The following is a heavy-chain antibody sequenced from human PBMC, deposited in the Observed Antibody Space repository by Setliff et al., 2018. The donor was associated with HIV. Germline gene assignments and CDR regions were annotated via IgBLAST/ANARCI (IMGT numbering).Heavy chain of an antibody. J-gene: IGHJ4*02. V-gene: IGHV1-8*02. Sequence: ASVKVSCKASGYTFINYDVNWVRQATGHGLEWMGWMNPNAGQTAYAQKFQGRVSMTRSTSISTAYLELSGLRSEDTAVYYCARAGYSSSWSSIYYFDYWGQGTLVTVSS. CDR1: GYTFINYD. D-gene: IGHD6-13*01. CDR3: ARAGYSSSWSSIYYFDY. CDR2: MNPNAGQT.